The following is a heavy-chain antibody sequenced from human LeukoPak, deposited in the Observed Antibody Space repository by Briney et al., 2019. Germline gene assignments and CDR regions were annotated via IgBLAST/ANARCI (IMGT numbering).Heavy chain of an antibody. D-gene: IGHD3-22*01. CDR3: ARYYHDRSGYYAEYFQY. Sequence: SETLSLTCAVYGGSFSGYYWSWIRQPPGKGLEWIGDINHSGGTNYNPSLKSRVTISIDTSKNHFSLKLSSVTAADTAVYYCARYYHDRSGYYAEYFQYWGQGTLVTVSS. J-gene: IGHJ1*01. CDR1: GGSFSGYY. CDR2: INHSGGT. V-gene: IGHV4-34*01.